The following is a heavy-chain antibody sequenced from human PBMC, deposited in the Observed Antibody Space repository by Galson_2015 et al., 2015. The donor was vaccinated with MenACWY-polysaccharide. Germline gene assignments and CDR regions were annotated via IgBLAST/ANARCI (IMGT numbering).Heavy chain of an antibody. CDR2: ISDSGGST. V-gene: IGHV3-23*01. D-gene: IGHD1-26*01. J-gene: IGHJ3*02. Sequence: SLRLSCAASGFTFSSYAMSWVRQAPGKGLEWVSGISDSGGSTYYADSVKGRFTISRDNSKNTLYLQMNSLRAEDTAVYYCAKRIVGAPYAFEIWGQGTMGTVSS. CDR3: AKRIVGAPYAFEI. CDR1: GFTFSSYA.